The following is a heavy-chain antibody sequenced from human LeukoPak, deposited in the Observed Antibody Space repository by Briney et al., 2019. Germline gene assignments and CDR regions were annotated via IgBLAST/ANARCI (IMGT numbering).Heavy chain of an antibody. CDR3: ARGRRGYGYVDY. Sequence: SETLSLTCIVSGGSISSDNYYWSWIRQPPGEGLEEIGSFHGGLIFYKSSLTSRVTISVDTSKSQFSLKLSFVTAADTAVYYCARGRRGYGYVDYWGQGTLVTVSS. D-gene: IGHD5-18*01. CDR2: FHGGLI. J-gene: IGHJ4*02. CDR1: GGSISSDNYY. V-gene: IGHV4-39*07.